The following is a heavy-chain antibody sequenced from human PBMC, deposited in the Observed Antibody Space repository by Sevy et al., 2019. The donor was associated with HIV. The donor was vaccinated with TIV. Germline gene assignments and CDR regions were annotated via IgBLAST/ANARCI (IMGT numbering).Heavy chain of an antibody. V-gene: IGHV3-23*01. CDR2: LSGNGGST. J-gene: IGHJ3*02. Sequence: GGSLRLSCTASGFTFSSYAMSWVRQAPGKGLEWVSGLSGNGGSTNYADSVKGRFALSRDNSKNTLYLQMNNLRAEDTAIYFCAKDRIWELGDAFDIWGQGTKVTVSS. D-gene: IGHD1-7*01. CDR1: GFTFSSYA. CDR3: AKDRIWELGDAFDI.